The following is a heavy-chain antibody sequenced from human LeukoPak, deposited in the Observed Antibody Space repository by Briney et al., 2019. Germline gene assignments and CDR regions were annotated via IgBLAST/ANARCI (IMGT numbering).Heavy chain of an antibody. J-gene: IGHJ3*02. D-gene: IGHD2-15*01. CDR3: ARDCGGSCHDAFDI. CDR1: GFTFSSYS. Sequence: GGSLRLSCAASGFTFSSYSMNWVRQAPGKGLEWVSSISSSSSYIYYADSVKGRFTISRDNAKNSLYLQMNSLRAEDTAVYYCARDCGGSCHDAFDIWGQGTMVTVSS. CDR2: ISSSSSYI. V-gene: IGHV3-21*01.